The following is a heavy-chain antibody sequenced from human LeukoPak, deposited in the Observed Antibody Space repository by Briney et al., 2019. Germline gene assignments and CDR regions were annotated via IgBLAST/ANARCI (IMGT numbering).Heavy chain of an antibody. CDR3: AKAAIFGVVLDY. Sequence: HAGRSLRLSCAASGFTFSSYGMHWVRQAPGKGLEWVAVISYDGSNKYYADSVKGRFTISRDNSKNTLYMQMNSLRAEDTAVYYCAKAAIFGVVLDYWGQGTLVTVSS. J-gene: IGHJ4*02. V-gene: IGHV3-30*18. CDR2: ISYDGSNK. CDR1: GFTFSSYG. D-gene: IGHD3-3*01.